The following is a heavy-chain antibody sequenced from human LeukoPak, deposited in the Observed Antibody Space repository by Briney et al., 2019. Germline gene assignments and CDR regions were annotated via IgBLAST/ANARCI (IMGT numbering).Heavy chain of an antibody. CDR3: AKAVIAAASPSWFDP. Sequence: AGGSLRLSCAASGFTFSSSDMHWVRQAPGKGLEWVAVISYDGSNKYYADSVKGRFTISRDNSKNTLYLQMNSLRAEDTAVYYCAKAVIAAASPSWFDPWGQGTLVTVSS. J-gene: IGHJ5*02. V-gene: IGHV3-30*18. CDR2: ISYDGSNK. CDR1: GFTFSSSD. D-gene: IGHD6-13*01.